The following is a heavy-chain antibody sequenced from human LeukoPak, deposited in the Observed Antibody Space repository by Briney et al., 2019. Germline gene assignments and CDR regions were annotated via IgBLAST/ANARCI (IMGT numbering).Heavy chain of an antibody. CDR1: EFTFSSYS. Sequence: GGSLRLSCAASEFTFSSYSMNWVRRAPGKGLEWVSSISSSSSYIYYADSVKGRFTISRDNAKNSLYLQVNSLRAEDTAVYYCARDNVLRYWGQGTLVTVSS. J-gene: IGHJ4*02. V-gene: IGHV3-21*01. CDR3: ARDNVLRY. D-gene: IGHD2-15*01. CDR2: ISSSSSYI.